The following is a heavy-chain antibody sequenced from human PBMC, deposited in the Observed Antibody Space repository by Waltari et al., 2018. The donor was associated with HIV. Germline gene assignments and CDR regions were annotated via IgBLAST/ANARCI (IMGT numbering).Heavy chain of an antibody. Sequence: QVQLVQSGAEVKKPGASVKVSCKASGYTFTSYYMHWVRQAPGQGLEWMGIINPSGGSTSDAQKFQGRVTMTRDTSTSTVYMELSSLRSEDTAVYYCARYGYQGYFDYWGQGTLVTVSS. D-gene: IGHD2-2*01. CDR3: ARYGYQGYFDY. J-gene: IGHJ4*02. V-gene: IGHV1-46*01. CDR1: GYTFTSYY. CDR2: INPSGGST.